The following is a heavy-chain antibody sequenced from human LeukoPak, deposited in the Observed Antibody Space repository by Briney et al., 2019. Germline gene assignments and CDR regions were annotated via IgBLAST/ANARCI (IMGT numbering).Heavy chain of an antibody. CDR2: VFYSGST. J-gene: IGHJ3*02. Sequence: PSETLSLTCTVSGGSISSHYWSWIRRPPGKGLEWIGYVFYSGSTNYNPSLKSRVSISVDTSKKQLSLKLSSVTAADTAVYYCARVVPKQQLVDAFDIWGQGTMVTVSS. CDR1: GGSISSHY. CDR3: ARVVPKQQLVDAFDI. V-gene: IGHV4-59*11. D-gene: IGHD6-13*01.